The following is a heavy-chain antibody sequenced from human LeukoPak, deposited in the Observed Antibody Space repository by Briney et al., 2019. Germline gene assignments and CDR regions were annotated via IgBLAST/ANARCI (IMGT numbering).Heavy chain of an antibody. Sequence: PGGSLRLSCIASGFTLSSYEMSWIRQAPGKGLEWVSSVDYSGGDTHYADSVKGRFTISRDNSKNTVSLQMNSLRAEDTAVYYCAKDAPTSYSSGWPIDYWGQGTLVTVSS. V-gene: IGHV3-23*01. CDR3: AKDAPTSYSSGWPIDY. J-gene: IGHJ4*02. CDR1: GFTLSSYE. CDR2: VDYSGGDT. D-gene: IGHD6-19*01.